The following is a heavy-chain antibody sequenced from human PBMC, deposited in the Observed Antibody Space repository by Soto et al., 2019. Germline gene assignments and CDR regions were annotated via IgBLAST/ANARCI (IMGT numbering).Heavy chain of an antibody. D-gene: IGHD6-13*01. J-gene: IGHJ5*02. Sequence: QVQLVQSGAEVKKPGASVKVSCKASGYTFTRYYMHWVRQAPGHGLEWMGIINPSGGSTSYAQKFQGRVTMTRDTSTSTVYMELSSLRSEDTAVYYCAKSISSWYVGWFDPWGQGTLVTVSS. V-gene: IGHV1-46*01. CDR3: AKSISSWYVGWFDP. CDR1: GYTFTRYY. CDR2: INPSGGST.